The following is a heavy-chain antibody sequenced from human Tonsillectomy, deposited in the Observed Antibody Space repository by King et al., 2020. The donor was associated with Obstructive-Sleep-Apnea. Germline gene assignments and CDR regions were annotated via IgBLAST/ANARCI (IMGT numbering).Heavy chain of an antibody. Sequence: QLVQSGAEVKKPGESLKISCKGSGYSFTSYWIGWVRQMPGKGLEWMGIISPGDSDTRYSPSFQGQVTISADKSISTAYLQWSSLTASDTAMYYCARLTNYDMLTGYYNDFDYWGQGTLVTVSS. D-gene: IGHD3-9*01. CDR3: ARLTNYDMLTGYYNDFDY. CDR2: ISPGDSDT. J-gene: IGHJ4*02. CDR1: GYSFTSYW. V-gene: IGHV5-51*01.